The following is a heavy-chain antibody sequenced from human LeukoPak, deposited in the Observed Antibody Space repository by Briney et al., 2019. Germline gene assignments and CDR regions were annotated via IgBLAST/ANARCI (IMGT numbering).Heavy chain of an antibody. Sequence: GSLRLSCAASGFTFDDYAMHWVRQAPGKGLEWASLISGDGGSTYYADSVKGRFTISRDNSKNSLYLQMNSLRTEDTALYYCAKVGDGYENGDYWGQGTLVTVSS. CDR1: GFTFDDYA. V-gene: IGHV3-43*02. D-gene: IGHD5-24*01. J-gene: IGHJ4*02. CDR3: AKVGDGYENGDY. CDR2: ISGDGGST.